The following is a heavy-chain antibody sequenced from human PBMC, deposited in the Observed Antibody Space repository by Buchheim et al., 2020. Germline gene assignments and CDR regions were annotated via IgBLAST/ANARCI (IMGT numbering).Heavy chain of an antibody. CDR1: GFTFASYA. J-gene: IGHJ6*03. V-gene: IGHV3-23*01. CDR2: ITASGAGK. D-gene: IGHD6-13*01. Sequence: EVQLLESGGKLVQPGGSLRLSCSASGFTFASYAMSWVRQVPGKGLEWVSSITASGAGKHNADSVKGRFTISRDNFKKTVYLQMNSLTGEDTAIYYCAKHSSSHYFYYYMDVWGTGTT. CDR3: AKHSSSHYFYYYMDV.